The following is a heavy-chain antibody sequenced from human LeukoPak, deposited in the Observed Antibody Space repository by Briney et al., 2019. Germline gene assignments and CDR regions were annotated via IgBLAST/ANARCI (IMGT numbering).Heavy chain of an antibody. J-gene: IGHJ3*02. CDR1: GGSISSGGYY. CDR3: ASAPYYYDSSGYFLDAFDI. Sequence: PSETLSLTCTVSGGSISSGGYYWSWIRQPPGKGLEWIGYIYYSESTNYNPSLKSRVTISVDTSKNQFSLKLSSVTAADTAVYYCASAPYYYDSSGYFLDAFDIWGQGTMVTVSS. D-gene: IGHD3-22*01. CDR2: IYYSEST. V-gene: IGHV4-61*08.